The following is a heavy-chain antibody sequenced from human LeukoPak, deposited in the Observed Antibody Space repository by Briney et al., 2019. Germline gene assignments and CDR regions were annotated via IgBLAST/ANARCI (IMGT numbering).Heavy chain of an antibody. CDR1: GGSISSYY. V-gene: IGHV4-59*01. Sequence: SETLFLTCTVSGGSISSYYWSWIRQPPGKGLEWIGYIYYSGSTNYNPSLKSRVTISVDTSKNQFSLKLSSVTAADTAVYYCARELYSSSWYPSDYYYYYMDVWGKGTTVTVSS. CDR3: ARELYSSSWYPSDYYYYYMDV. D-gene: IGHD6-13*01. J-gene: IGHJ6*03. CDR2: IYYSGST.